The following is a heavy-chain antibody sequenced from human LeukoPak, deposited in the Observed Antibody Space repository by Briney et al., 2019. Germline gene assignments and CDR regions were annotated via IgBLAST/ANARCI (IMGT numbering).Heavy chain of an antibody. CDR1: GFTFRDYG. Sequence: GGSLRLSCAASGFTFRDYGMHWVRQTPGKGLEWVAVISYDGSNKDHADSVKGRFTISRDNFKNTLHLQMNSLRAEDTAVYYCARDSSIAAAGYTGYWGQGTLVTVSS. D-gene: IGHD6-13*01. CDR3: ARDSSIAAAGYTGY. V-gene: IGHV3-30*03. J-gene: IGHJ4*02. CDR2: ISYDGSNK.